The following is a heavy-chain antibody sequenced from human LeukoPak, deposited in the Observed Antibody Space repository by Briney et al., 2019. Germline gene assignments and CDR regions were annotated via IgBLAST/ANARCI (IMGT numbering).Heavy chain of an antibody. J-gene: IGHJ4*02. CDR2: INHSGST. D-gene: IGHD2-15*01. V-gene: IGHV4-34*01. CDR3: ASCSGGSCPRGFAY. CDR1: GGSFSGYY. Sequence: PSETLSLTCAVYGGSFSGYYWSWIRQPPGKGLEWIGEINHSGSTNYNPSLKSRVTISVDTSKNQFSLKLSSVTAADTAVYYCASCSGGSCPRGFAYWGQGPLVTVSS.